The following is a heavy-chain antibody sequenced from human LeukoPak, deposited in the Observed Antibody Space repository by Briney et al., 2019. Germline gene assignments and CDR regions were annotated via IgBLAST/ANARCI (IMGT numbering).Heavy chain of an antibody. CDR2: IRFDGTNN. V-gene: IGHV3-30*02. CDR1: GFIFSDYG. D-gene: IGHD3-10*01. J-gene: IGHJ4*02. Sequence: GGSLRLSCGVSGFIFSDYGMHWVRQAPGKGLEWVASIRFDGTNNNYADSVKGRFTISRDNSRNILYLQMNSLRPEDTALYYCAKEWYVGSPPDHWGQGTQVTVSS. CDR3: AKEWYVGSPPDH.